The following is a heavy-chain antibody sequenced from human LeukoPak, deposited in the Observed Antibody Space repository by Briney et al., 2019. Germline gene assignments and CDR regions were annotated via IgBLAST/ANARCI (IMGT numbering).Heavy chain of an antibody. V-gene: IGHV3-9*01. CDR1: GFTFDDYA. Sequence: GGSLRLFCAASGFTFDDYAMHWVRQAPGKGLEWVSGISWNSGSIGYADSVKGRFTISRDNAKNSLYLQMNSLRAEDTALYYCAKDGEDSSSWAWGQGTLVTVSS. CDR2: ISWNSGSI. CDR3: AKDGEDSSSWA. J-gene: IGHJ5*02. D-gene: IGHD6-13*01.